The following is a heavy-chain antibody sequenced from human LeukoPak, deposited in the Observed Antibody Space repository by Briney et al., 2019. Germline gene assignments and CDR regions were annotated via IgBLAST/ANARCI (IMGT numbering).Heavy chain of an antibody. Sequence: SETLSLTCTVSGGSISSNNYYWSWIRQPAGKGLEWIGRIYTSGGTNYNPSLKSRVTMSVDTSKNQFSLKLSSVTAADTAVYYCAGDSSGWLDYWGQGTLVTVSS. V-gene: IGHV4-61*02. D-gene: IGHD6-19*01. CDR1: GGSISSNNYY. J-gene: IGHJ4*02. CDR3: AGDSSGWLDY. CDR2: IYTSGGT.